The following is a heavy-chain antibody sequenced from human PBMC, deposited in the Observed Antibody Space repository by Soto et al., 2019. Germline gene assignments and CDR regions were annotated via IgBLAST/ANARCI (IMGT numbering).Heavy chain of an antibody. CDR2: IIPIFGTA. CDR3: ARDRLAAPSNYYYGMDV. V-gene: IGHV1-69*01. J-gene: IGHJ6*02. D-gene: IGHD6-13*01. CDR1: GGTFSSYA. Sequence: QVQLVQSGAEVKKPGSSVKVSCKASGGTFSSYAISWVRQAPGQGLEWMGGIIPIFGTANYAQKFQGRVTSTADESTSTAYMELSSLRSEDTAVYYCARDRLAAPSNYYYGMDVWGQGTTVTVSS.